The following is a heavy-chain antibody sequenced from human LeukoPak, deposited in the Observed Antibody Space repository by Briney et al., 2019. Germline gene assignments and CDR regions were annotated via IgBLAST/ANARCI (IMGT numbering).Heavy chain of an antibody. Sequence: SETLSLTCAVYGWSFNDHYWNWIRQPPGKGLEWIGEINARGDTNFNPSLKSRVTISVDSSKNQFSLTLRSMIAADTAVYYCARGQVPAARGYNWFDPWGQGTLVTVYS. J-gene: IGHJ5*02. CDR2: INARGDT. D-gene: IGHD2-2*01. CDR3: ARGQVPAARGYNWFDP. CDR1: GWSFNDHY. V-gene: IGHV4-34*01.